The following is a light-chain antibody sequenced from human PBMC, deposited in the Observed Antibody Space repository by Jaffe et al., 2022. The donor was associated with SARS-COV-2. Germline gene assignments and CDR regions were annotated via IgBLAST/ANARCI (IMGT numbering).Light chain of an antibody. CDR1: QDIGND. Sequence: AIQLTQSPSSLSASVGDSVTITCRASQDIGNDLGWYQQKPGKAPKVLIYSASTLQSGVPSRFSGSGSGTLFTLTISGLQPEDFAAYYCLQDSNYPFTFGPGSKVDVK. CDR3: LQDSNYPFT. V-gene: IGKV1-6*01. J-gene: IGKJ3*01. CDR2: SAS.